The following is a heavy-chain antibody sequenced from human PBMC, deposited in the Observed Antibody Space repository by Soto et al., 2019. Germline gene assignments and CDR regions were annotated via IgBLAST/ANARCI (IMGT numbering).Heavy chain of an antibody. CDR3: ARESLTGTTRSEDDAFDI. D-gene: IGHD1-7*01. CDR1: GFTFSDYY. Sequence: GGSLRLSCAASGFTFSDYYMSWIRQAPGKGLEWVSYISSSSSYTNYADSVKGRFTISRDNAKNSLYLQMNSLRAEDTAVYYCARESLTGTTRSEDDAFDIWGQGTMVTVSS. CDR2: ISSSSSYT. J-gene: IGHJ3*02. V-gene: IGHV3-11*06.